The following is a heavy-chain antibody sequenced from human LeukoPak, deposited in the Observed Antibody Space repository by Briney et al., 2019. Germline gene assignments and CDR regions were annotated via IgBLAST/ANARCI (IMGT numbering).Heavy chain of an antibody. J-gene: IGHJ4*02. V-gene: IGHV4-34*01. CDR3: ARGRKLGCSGGSCYSRDY. CDR1: GGSFSGYY. Sequence: PSETLSLTCAVYGGSFSGYYWSWIRQPPGKGLEWIGEINHSGSTNYNPSLKSRVTISVDTSKNQLSLKLSSVTAADTAVYYCARGRKLGCSGGSCYSRDYWGQGTLVTVSS. D-gene: IGHD2-15*01. CDR2: INHSGST.